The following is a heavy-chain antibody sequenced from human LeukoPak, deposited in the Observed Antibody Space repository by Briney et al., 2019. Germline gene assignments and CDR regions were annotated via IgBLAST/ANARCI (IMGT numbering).Heavy chain of an antibody. D-gene: IGHD3-22*01. J-gene: IGHJ4*02. Sequence: ASVKVLCKASVGTFSSYAISWVRHAPGQGLEGMGRIIPIFGTANYAQKFQGRVTITTDESTSTAYMELSSLRSEDKAVYYCASHLYYDGSGYKYYFDYWGQGTLVTVSS. CDR3: ASHLYYDGSGYKYYFDY. CDR2: IIPIFGTA. V-gene: IGHV1-69*05. CDR1: VGTFSSYA.